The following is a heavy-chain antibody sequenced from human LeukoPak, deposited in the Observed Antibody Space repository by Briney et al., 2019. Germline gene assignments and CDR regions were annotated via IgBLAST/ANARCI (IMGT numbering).Heavy chain of an antibody. CDR2: IYYSGST. J-gene: IGHJ4*02. CDR1: GGSISSSSYY. D-gene: IGHD4-17*01. Sequence: PSETLSLTCTVSGGSISSSSYYWGWIRQPPGKGLEWIGSIYYSGSTYYNPSLKSRVTISVDTSKNQFSLKLSSVTAADTAVYYCARGGFINYGDYVVYWGQGTLVTVSS. CDR3: ARGGFINYGDYVVY. V-gene: IGHV4-39*01.